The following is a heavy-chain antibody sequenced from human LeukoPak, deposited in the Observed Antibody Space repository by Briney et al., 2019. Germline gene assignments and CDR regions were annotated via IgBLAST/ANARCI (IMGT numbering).Heavy chain of an antibody. CDR2: IYYSGST. CDR1: GGSISSYY. J-gene: IGHJ4*02. D-gene: IGHD3-10*02. CDR3: ARDHVSARGYFDY. Sequence: SETLSLTCTVSGGSISSYYWSWIRQPPGKGLEWIGYIYYSGSTNYNPSLKSRVTISVDTSKNQFSLKLSSVTAADTAVYYCARDHVSARGYFDYWGQGTLVTVSS. V-gene: IGHV4-59*01.